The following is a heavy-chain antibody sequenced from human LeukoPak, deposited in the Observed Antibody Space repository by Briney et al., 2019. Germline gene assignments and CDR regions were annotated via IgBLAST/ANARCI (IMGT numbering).Heavy chain of an antibody. Sequence: EASVKVSCKASGYTFTSYDINWVRQATGQGLEWMGWMNPNSGNTGYAQKFQGRVTMTRNTSISTAYMELSSLRSEDTAVYYCARGPAYNWNYGPYYYYYMDVWGEGTTVTVSS. CDR2: MNPNSGNT. V-gene: IGHV1-8*01. CDR3: ARGPAYNWNYGPYYYYYMDV. CDR1: GYTFTSYD. D-gene: IGHD1-7*01. J-gene: IGHJ6*03.